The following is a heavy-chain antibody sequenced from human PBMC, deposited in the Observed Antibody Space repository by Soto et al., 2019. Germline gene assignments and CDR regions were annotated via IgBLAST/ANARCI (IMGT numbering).Heavy chain of an antibody. CDR2: IYYSGST. V-gene: IGHV4-59*12. CDR3: ARAVVTKYDY. Sequence: SETLSLTCTVSGGSISSYYWSWIRQPPGKGLEWIGYIYYSGSTNYNPSLKSRVTISVDRSKNQFSLKLSSVTAADTAVYYCARAVVTKYDYWGQGTLVTVSS. D-gene: IGHD2-15*01. J-gene: IGHJ4*02. CDR1: GGSISSYY.